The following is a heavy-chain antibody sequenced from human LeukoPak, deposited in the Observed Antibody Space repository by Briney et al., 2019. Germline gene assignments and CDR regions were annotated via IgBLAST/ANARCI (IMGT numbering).Heavy chain of an antibody. CDR2: ISGSGGST. D-gene: IGHD3-22*01. Sequence: PGGSLRLSCAASGFTFSSYAMSWVRQAPGKGLEWVSAISGSGGSTYYADSVKGRFTISRDNSKNTLYLQMDSLRAEDTAVYYCAKSYDSSGYYHGYAFDIWGQGTMVTASS. CDR1: GFTFSSYA. V-gene: IGHV3-23*01. CDR3: AKSYDSSGYYHGYAFDI. J-gene: IGHJ3*02.